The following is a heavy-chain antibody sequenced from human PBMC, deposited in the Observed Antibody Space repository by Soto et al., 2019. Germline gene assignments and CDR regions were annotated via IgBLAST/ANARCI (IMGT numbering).Heavy chain of an antibody. Sequence: TLSLTCTVSGGSISSYYWSWTRQPPVKGLEWIGYIYYSGSTNYNPSLKSRVTISVNTSKNQFSLKLSSVTAADTAVYYCARLGGFDCSGGSCYFDYWGQGTLVTVSS. J-gene: IGHJ4*02. V-gene: IGHV4-59*01. CDR1: GGSISSYY. CDR2: IYYSGST. CDR3: ARLGGFDCSGGSCYFDY. D-gene: IGHD2-15*01.